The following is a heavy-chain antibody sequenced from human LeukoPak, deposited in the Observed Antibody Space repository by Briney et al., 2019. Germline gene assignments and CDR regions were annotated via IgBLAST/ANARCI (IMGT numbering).Heavy chain of an antibody. CDR2: IIPILGIA. D-gene: IGHD5-18*01. V-gene: IGHV1-69*02. J-gene: IGHJ4*02. CDR1: GGTFSSYT. Sequence: SVKVSCKASGGTFSSYTISWVRQAPGQGLEWMGKIIPILGIANYAQKFQGRVTITADKSTSTAYMELSSLRSEDTAVYYCATSGYSYGYPFDYWGQGTLVTVSS. CDR3: ATSGYSYGYPFDY.